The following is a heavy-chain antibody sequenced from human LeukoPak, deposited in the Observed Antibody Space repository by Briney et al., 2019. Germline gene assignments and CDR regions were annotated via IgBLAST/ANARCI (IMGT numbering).Heavy chain of an antibody. CDR3: ARRVRSRTYSSSWSNWFDP. CDR1: GGSISSYY. J-gene: IGHJ5*02. Sequence: PSETLSLTCTVSGGSISSYYWSWIRQPPGKGLEWIGYIYYSGSTNYNPSPKSRVTISVDTSKNQFSLKLSSVTAADTAVYYCARRVRSRTYSSSWSNWFDPWGQGTLVTVSS. CDR2: IYYSGST. D-gene: IGHD6-13*01. V-gene: IGHV4-59*12.